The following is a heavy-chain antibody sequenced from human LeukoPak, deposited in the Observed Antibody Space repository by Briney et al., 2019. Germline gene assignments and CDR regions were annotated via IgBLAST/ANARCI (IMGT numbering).Heavy chain of an antibody. J-gene: IGHJ4*02. D-gene: IGHD6-25*01. CDR3: AKEAATSQIDY. Sequence: GGSPRLSCAASGFTFSGYGMHWVRQVPVKGLQWVAVISHDGHTKYYEDSVKGRFTISRDNFKNTLSLQMNSLRADDTVVYFCAKEAATSQIDYWGQGTLVTVSS. CDR1: GFTFSGYG. CDR2: ISHDGHTK. V-gene: IGHV3-30*18.